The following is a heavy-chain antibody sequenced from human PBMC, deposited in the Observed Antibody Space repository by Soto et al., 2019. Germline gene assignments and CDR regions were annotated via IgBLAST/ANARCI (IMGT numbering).Heavy chain of an antibody. J-gene: IGHJ3*01. Sequence: EGPLLESGGGLEQPGGSLRLSFGGSALTLSGCAMSWVRQAPGKGLEWVSAISGSGSTTFYADSVKGRFTISRDDSKNPAYLQMNRLRAEDTALYYCASSHYGSGSYYNPGDFWGQGTMVTVSS. V-gene: IGHV3-23*01. CDR2: ISGSGSTT. D-gene: IGHD3-10*01. CDR3: ASSHYGSGSYYNPGDF. CDR1: ALTLSGCA.